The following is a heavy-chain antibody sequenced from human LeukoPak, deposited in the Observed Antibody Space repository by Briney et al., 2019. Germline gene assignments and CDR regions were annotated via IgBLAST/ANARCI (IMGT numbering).Heavy chain of an antibody. CDR2: ISSSGSTI. CDR3: ARACSSTSCYSDY. V-gene: IGHV3-48*03. J-gene: IGHJ4*02. Sequence: PGRSLRLSCAASGFIFSSYEMNWVRQAPGKGLEWVSYISSSGSTIYYADSVKGRFTISGDNAKNSLYLQMNSLRAEDTAIYYCARACSSTSCYSDYWGQGTLVTVSS. D-gene: IGHD2-2*01. CDR1: GFIFSSYE.